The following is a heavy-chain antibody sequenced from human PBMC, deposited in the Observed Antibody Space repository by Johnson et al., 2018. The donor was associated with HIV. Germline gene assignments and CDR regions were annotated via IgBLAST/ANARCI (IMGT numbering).Heavy chain of an antibody. D-gene: IGHD6-13*01. V-gene: IGHV3-66*04. J-gene: IGHJ3*02. CDR2: IYSGGST. CDR3: ARHWAAAGRDAFDI. CDR1: GFTFDDYA. Sequence: VQLVGSGGGLVQPGRSLRLSCAASGFTFDDYAMHWVRQAPGKGLEWVSVIYSGGSTNYADSVKGRFTISRDISKNTLYLQMNSLRAEDTAVYYCARHWAAAGRDAFDIWGQGTMVTVSS.